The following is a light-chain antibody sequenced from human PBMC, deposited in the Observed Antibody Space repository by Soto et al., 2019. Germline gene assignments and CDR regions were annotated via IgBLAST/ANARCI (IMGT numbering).Light chain of an antibody. Sequence: QSVLTQPPSASGSPGQSVTISCTGTSSDVGGYDYVSWYQQHPGKAPKFMIYGVNKRPSGVPDRFSGSKSGNTASLTVSGLQAEDEADYYCSSYGGSNNFVVFGGGTQLTVL. CDR3: SSYGGSNNFVV. J-gene: IGLJ2*01. CDR1: SSDVGGYDY. CDR2: GVN. V-gene: IGLV2-8*01.